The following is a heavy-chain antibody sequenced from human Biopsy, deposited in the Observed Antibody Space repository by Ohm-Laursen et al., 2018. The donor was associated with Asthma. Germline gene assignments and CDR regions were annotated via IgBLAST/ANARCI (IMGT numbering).Heavy chain of an antibody. V-gene: IGHV1-3*04. Sequence: ASVKVSCKGSGYNFISFAIHWVRQAPRQRLEWMGWVNTGNGDTKYSQKFQGRVTITRDTSASTAYMELRSLRSEDTATYYCARTYYDFLTGQVKDVFGVWGQGTMVTVSS. CDR1: GYNFISFA. J-gene: IGHJ3*01. CDR3: ARTYYDFLTGQVKDVFGV. CDR2: VNTGNGDT. D-gene: IGHD3-9*01.